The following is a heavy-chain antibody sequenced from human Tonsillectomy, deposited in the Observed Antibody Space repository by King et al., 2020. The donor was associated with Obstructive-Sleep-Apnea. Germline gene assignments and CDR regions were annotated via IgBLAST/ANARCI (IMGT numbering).Heavy chain of an antibody. J-gene: IGHJ5*02. V-gene: IGHV4-59*01. CDR2: VYYSGNT. CDR1: GASISYNF. D-gene: IGHD3-10*01. Sequence: VQLQESGPGLVKPSETLFLTCTVSGASISYNFWSWLRQPPGKGLEWIGYVYYSGNTNYSPSFKNRVTMSIDTSKNQFFLWLNSVTAADTAVYYCARDVPSGIDNWFDPWGRGTLVTVSS. CDR3: ARDVPSGIDNWFDP.